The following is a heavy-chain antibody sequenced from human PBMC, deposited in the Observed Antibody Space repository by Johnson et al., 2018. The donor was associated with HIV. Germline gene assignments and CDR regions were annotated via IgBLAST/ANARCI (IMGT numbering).Heavy chain of an antibody. CDR2: INWSGGST. D-gene: IGHD2-21*01. J-gene: IGHJ3*01. CDR1: GFTFDDYG. Sequence: VQLVESGGGVVRPGGSLRLSCAASGFTFDDYGMSWVRQPPGKGLEWVSGINWSGGSTAYADSMKGRFTISRDNAKYTVDLQMNSLRVEDTAVYYCAKVDCGGDTCAGYDPFDLWGQGTLVTVSS. V-gene: IGHV3-20*04. CDR3: AKVDCGGDTCAGYDPFDL.